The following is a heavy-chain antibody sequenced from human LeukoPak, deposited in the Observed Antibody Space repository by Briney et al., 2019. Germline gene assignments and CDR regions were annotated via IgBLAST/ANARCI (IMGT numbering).Heavy chain of an antibody. CDR3: ARAPPIVVVPAAHAFNL. J-gene: IGHJ3*01. Sequence: ASVKVSCKASGGTFRSYVITWVRQAPGQGLEWMGGIIPMFGTSNYAQKFQGRVTITTDESTDTAYMELTNLRSEDTAMYFCARAPPIVVVPAAHAFNLWGQGTKVPVSS. D-gene: IGHD2-2*01. CDR2: IIPMFGTS. V-gene: IGHV1-69*05. CDR1: GGTFRSYV.